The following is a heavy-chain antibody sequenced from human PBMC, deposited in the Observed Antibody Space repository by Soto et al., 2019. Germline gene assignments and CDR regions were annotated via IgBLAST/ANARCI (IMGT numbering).Heavy chain of an antibody. CDR2: INPNSGAT. D-gene: IGHD2-15*01. CDR1: GYTFNGYF. V-gene: IGHV1-2*06. J-gene: IGHJ5*02. CDR3: ANLPPTPDWFDP. Sequence: QVQLVQSGAEVKKPGTSVTVSCTASGYTFNGYFIHWLRHAPGQGLEGMGRINPNSGATNYARKFHDRVNMTRDTSINTAYMELSSLRSDDTAIYYCANLPPTPDWFDPWGQGTLVTVSS.